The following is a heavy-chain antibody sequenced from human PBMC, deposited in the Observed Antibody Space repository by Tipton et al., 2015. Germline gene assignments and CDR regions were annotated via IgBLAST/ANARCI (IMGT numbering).Heavy chain of an antibody. J-gene: IGHJ5*02. CDR1: GGSVSSSSYY. CDR3: ARLEEDCSDNICFAFDP. D-gene: IGHD2-2*01. CDR2: IYYSGST. V-gene: IGHV4-39*01. Sequence: TLSLTCTVSGGSVSSSSYYWGWIRQSPGKGLEWIGSIYYSGSTYHNPSLKSRVSIFVDTSKNQFSLKLSSVTAADTAVYYCARLEEDCSDNICFAFDPWGQGTLVTVSS.